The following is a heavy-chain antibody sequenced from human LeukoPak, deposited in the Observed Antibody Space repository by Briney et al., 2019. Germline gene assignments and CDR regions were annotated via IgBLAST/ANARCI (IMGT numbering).Heavy chain of an antibody. CDR1: GFTFSSYA. V-gene: IGHV3-23*01. D-gene: IGHD6-19*01. CDR2: TSGSGSTT. CDR3: AKDLGCSGWSLLDYFDY. J-gene: IGHJ4*02. Sequence: GGSLRLSCAASGFTFSSYAMSWVRQAPGKGLEWVSATSGSGSTTYYADSVKGRFTISRDNSKNTLFLQMNSLRAEDTAVYYCAKDLGCSGWSLLDYFDYWGQGTLVTVSS.